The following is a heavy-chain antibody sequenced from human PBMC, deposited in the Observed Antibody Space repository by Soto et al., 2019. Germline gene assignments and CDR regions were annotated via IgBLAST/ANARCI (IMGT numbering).Heavy chain of an antibody. CDR1: GGSISSSSYY. V-gene: IGHV4-39*01. Sequence: SSETLSLTCTVSGGSISSSSYYWGWIRQPPGKGLEWIGSIYYSGSTYYNPSLKSRVTISVDTSKKQFSLKLSSVTAADTAVYYCARHPGGYCTNGVCYPVGHYMDVWGKGTTVTVYS. CDR3: ARHPGGYCTNGVCYPVGHYMDV. CDR2: IYYSGST. J-gene: IGHJ6*03. D-gene: IGHD2-8*01.